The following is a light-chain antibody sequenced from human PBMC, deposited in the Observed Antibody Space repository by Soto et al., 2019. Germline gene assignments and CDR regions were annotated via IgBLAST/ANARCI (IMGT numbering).Light chain of an antibody. CDR3: SSYISSSTYV. CDR2: EVS. J-gene: IGLJ1*01. V-gene: IGLV2-14*01. CDR1: SSDVGGYNY. Sequence: QSALTQPAAVSGSPGQSITISCTGTSSDVGGYNYVSWYQQHPGKAPKLMIYEVSHRPSGVSNRFSGSKSGNTASLTISGLQAEDEADYYCSSYISSSTYVFGTGPKVTVL.